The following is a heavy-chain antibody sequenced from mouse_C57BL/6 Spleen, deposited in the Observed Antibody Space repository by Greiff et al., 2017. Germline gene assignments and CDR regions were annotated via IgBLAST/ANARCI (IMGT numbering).Heavy chain of an antibody. CDR3: ARNDYRYYYAMDY. V-gene: IGHV5-17*01. D-gene: IGHD2-4*01. CDR2: ISSGSSTI. CDR1: GFTFSDYG. Sequence: EVMLVESGGGLVKPGGSLKLSCAASGFTFSDYGMHWVRQAPEKGLEWVAYISSGSSTIYYADTVKGRFTISRDNAKNTLFLQMTSLRSEDTAMYYCARNDYRYYYAMDYWGQGTSVTVSS. J-gene: IGHJ4*01.